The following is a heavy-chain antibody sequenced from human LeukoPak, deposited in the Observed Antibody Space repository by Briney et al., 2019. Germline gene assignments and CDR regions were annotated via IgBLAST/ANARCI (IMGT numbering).Heavy chain of an antibody. D-gene: IGHD2-2*01. Sequence: SVKVSCKASGGTFSSYAISWVRQAPGQGLEWMGGVIPIFGTANYAQKFQGRVTITADESTSTAYMELSSLRSEDTAVYYCARDTVVPAARRAFDIWGQGTMVTVSS. V-gene: IGHV1-69*13. J-gene: IGHJ3*02. CDR1: GGTFSSYA. CDR3: ARDTVVPAARRAFDI. CDR2: VIPIFGTA.